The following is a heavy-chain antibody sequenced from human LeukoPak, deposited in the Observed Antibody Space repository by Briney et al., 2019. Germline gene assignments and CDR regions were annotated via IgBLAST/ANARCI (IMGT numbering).Heavy chain of an antibody. CDR2: IKQDGNEE. Sequence: GGSLRLSCAASGFTFSSHRMSWVRQTPGKGLEWVAHIKQDGNEEYYVDSVTGRFTISRDNAKNSLYLQMNSLRADDTAVYYCARDEVTYWGQGTLVTVSS. V-gene: IGHV3-7*01. J-gene: IGHJ4*02. CDR1: GFTFSSHR. CDR3: ARDEVTY.